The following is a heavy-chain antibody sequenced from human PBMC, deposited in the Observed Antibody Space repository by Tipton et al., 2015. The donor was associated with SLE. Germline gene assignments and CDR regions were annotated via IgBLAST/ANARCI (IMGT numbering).Heavy chain of an antibody. CDR1: GGSISVHY. CDR2: IYYSGST. CDR3: ARAGSESAYYYYMDV. Sequence: TLSLTCTVSGGSISVHYWSWIRQPPRKELEWIGYIYYSGSTNYNPSLKSRVTISIDTSKKQFSLKLSSVTAADTAVYYCARAGSESAYYYYMDVWGKGTTVTVSS. J-gene: IGHJ6*03. V-gene: IGHV4-59*11. D-gene: IGHD6-19*01.